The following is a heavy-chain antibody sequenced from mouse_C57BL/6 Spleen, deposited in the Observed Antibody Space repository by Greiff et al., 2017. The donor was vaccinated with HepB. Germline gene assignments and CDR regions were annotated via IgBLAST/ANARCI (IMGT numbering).Heavy chain of an antibody. CDR1: GYTFTSYD. D-gene: IGHD1-1*01. CDR3: AKKGSYYYGSSWFAY. J-gene: IGHJ3*01. CDR2: IYPRDGST. V-gene: IGHV1-85*01. Sequence: VQLQQSGPELVKPGASVKLSCKASGYTFTSYDINWVQQRPGQGLEWIGWIYPRDGSTKYNEKFKGKVTLTVDTSSSTAYMELHSLTSEDSAVYFCAKKGSYYYGSSWFAYWGQGTLVTVSA.